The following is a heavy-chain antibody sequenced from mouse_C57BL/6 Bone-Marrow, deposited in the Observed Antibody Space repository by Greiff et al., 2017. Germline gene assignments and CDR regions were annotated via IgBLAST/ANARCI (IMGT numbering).Heavy chain of an antibody. J-gene: IGHJ1*03. Sequence: QVQLKQPGAELVKPGASVKLSCKASGYTFTSYWMHWVKQRPGRGLEWIGRIDPNSGGTKYNEQFKSKATLTVDKPSSTAYMQRSSLTSEDSAVYYCAREDPYYGSSYGYFDVWGTGTTVTVSS. V-gene: IGHV1-72*01. CDR1: GYTFTSYW. D-gene: IGHD1-1*01. CDR3: AREDPYYGSSYGYFDV. CDR2: IDPNSGGT.